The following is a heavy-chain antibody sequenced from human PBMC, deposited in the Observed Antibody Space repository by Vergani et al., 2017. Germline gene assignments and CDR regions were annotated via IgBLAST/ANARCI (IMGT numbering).Heavy chain of an antibody. D-gene: IGHD3-22*01. V-gene: IGHV3-7*01. CDR2: IKQDGSEK. CDR1: GFTLSDYW. J-gene: IGHJ4*02. Sequence: EVRLVESGGGLVQPGGSLRLSCATSGFTLSDYWIDWVRQAPGKGLEWVANIKQDGSEKYYVDSVKGRFTISRDNAKNSLYLQMNSLRAEDTAVYYCARDRAASMIVVVTAEFDYWGQGTLVTVSS. CDR3: ARDRAASMIVVVTAEFDY.